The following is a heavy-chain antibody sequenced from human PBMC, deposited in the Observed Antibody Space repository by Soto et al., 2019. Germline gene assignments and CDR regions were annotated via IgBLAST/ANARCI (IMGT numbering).Heavy chain of an antibody. J-gene: IGHJ4*02. CDR1: GFTFSRNA. Sequence: GGSLRLSCAASGFTFSRNAMHWVRQAPGKGLEWVAVISYDGSNKYYADSVKGRFTISRDNSKSTLYLQMNSLRAEDTAVYYCAKDVSTTADYYFDYWGQGALVTVSS. CDR2: ISYDGSNK. D-gene: IGHD2-2*01. V-gene: IGHV3-30*18. CDR3: AKDVSTTADYYFDY.